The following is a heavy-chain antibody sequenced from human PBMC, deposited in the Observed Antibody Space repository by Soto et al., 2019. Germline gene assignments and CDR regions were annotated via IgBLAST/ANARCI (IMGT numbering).Heavy chain of an antibody. V-gene: IGHV1-2*02. Sequence: GASVKVSCKASGYTFTGYYMHWVRQAPGQGLEWMGWINPNSGGTNYAQKFQGRVTMTRDTSISTAYMELSRLRPDDTAVYYCARDYGVTYYDFWSGYLSGMDVWGQGTTVTVSS. CDR2: INPNSGGT. CDR3: ARDYGVTYYDFWSGYLSGMDV. D-gene: IGHD3-3*01. J-gene: IGHJ6*02. CDR1: GYTFTGYY.